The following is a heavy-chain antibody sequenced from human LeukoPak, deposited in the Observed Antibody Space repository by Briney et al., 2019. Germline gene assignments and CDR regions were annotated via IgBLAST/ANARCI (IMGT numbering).Heavy chain of an antibody. V-gene: IGHV4-61*08. CDR3: ARDWGYYFDY. CDR2: IYYSGST. CDR1: GGSISSGGYY. J-gene: IGHJ4*02. Sequence: KASETLSLTCTVSGGSISSGGYYWSWIRQHPGKGLEWIGYIYYSGSTNYNPSLKSRVTISVDTSKNQFSLKLSSVTAADTAVYYCARDWGYYFDYWGQGTLVTVSS. D-gene: IGHD7-27*01.